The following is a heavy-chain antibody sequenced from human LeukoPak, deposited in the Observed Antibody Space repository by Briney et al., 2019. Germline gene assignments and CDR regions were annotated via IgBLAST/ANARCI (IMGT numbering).Heavy chain of an antibody. D-gene: IGHD6-19*01. V-gene: IGHV4-59*12. CDR2: IYYSGYT. CDR1: GGSISTYY. J-gene: IGHJ4*02. CDR3: ARRSGYSSGWAAFDY. Sequence: SSETLSLTCTVSGGSISTYYWSWIRQPPGRGLEWIGYIYYSGYTNYNPSLKSRVTISVDTSKNQFSLKLSSVTAADTAVYYCARRSGYSSGWAAFDYWGQGTLVTVSS.